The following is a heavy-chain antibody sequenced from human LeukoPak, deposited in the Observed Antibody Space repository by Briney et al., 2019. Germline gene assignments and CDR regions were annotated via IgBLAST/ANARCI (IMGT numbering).Heavy chain of an antibody. V-gene: IGHV4-59*01. J-gene: IGHJ6*02. CDR1: GGSISSYY. CDR3: ARVGYYYYYGMDV. Sequence: SETLSLTCTVSGGSISSYYWSWIRQPLGKGLEWIGYIYYSGSTNYNPSLKSRVTISVDTSKNQFSLKLSSVTAADTAVYYCARVGYYYYYGMDVWGQGTTVTVSS. CDR2: IYYSGST.